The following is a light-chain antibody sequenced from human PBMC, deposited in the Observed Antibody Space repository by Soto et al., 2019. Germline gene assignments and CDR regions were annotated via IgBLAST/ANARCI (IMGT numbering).Light chain of an antibody. CDR3: QHYNSYSEA. Sequence: DIPLTQSPSTLSGPVGDRVTITCRASQTISSWLAWYQQKPGKAPKLLIYKASTLKSGVPSRFSGSGSGTEFTLTISSLQPDDFATYYCQHYNSYSEAFGQGTKVEL. V-gene: IGKV1-5*03. J-gene: IGKJ1*01. CDR1: QTISSW. CDR2: KAS.